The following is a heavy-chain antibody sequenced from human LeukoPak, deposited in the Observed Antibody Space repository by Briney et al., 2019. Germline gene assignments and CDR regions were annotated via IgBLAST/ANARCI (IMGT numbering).Heavy chain of an antibody. V-gene: IGHV4-4*02. CDR2: IYHSGST. J-gene: IGHJ4*02. CDR1: GGSISSDNW. D-gene: IGHD5-18*01. Sequence: SETLSLTCAVSGGSISSDNWWNWVRQPPGKGLEWIGEIYHSGSTNYNPSLTSRVTISVDKSKNHFSLKLSSVTAADTAVYYCARGGQVDTALRLISDYWGQGTLVTVSS. CDR3: ARGGQVDTALRLISDY.